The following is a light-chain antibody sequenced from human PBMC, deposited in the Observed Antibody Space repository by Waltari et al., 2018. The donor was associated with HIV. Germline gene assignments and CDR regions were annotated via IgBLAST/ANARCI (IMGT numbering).Light chain of an antibody. CDR3: AAWDDSLNGWV. J-gene: IGLJ3*02. CDR2: SNN. V-gene: IGLV1-44*01. CDR1: SSNIGRNT. Sequence: QSVLTQPPSASGTPGQRVTVPCSGSSSNIGRNTVTWFQQLPGTAPKLLIYSNNQRPSGVPDRFSGSKSGTSASLAITGLQSEDEAHYYCAAWDDSLNGWVFGGGTKLTVL.